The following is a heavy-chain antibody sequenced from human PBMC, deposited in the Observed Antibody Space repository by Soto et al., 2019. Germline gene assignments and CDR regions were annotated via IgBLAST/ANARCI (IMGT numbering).Heavy chain of an antibody. CDR1: GYTFTRYD. J-gene: IGHJ6*03. V-gene: IGHV1-8*01. Sequence: QVQLVQSGSEGKEPGASMKISCQASGYTFTRYDITWVRQATGQGLEWMGWMNPQTGNTAYAEKFQGRVTMTRSTSINTAYMELSGLSSEDTAVYYCARLSEESSSSNYYYFYMDVWGKGSTVTVSS. CDR2: MNPQTGNT. CDR3: ARLSEESSSSNYYYFYMDV. D-gene: IGHD6-6*01.